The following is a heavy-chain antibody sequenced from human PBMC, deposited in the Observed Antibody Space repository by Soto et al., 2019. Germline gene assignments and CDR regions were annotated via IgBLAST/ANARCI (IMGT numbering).Heavy chain of an antibody. D-gene: IGHD2-15*01. Sequence: NPVGSLRLSCTASGFTFGDYAMTWFRQAPGKGLEWVGFIRSKVHGGTTEYAASVKGRFTISRDDSKSIAYLQMNSLKTEDTAVYYCTRVSPPSCSGGSCWSGYWGQGTLVTVSS. CDR1: GFTFGDYA. V-gene: IGHV3-49*05. J-gene: IGHJ4*02. CDR3: TRVSPPSCSGGSCWSGY. CDR2: IRSKVHGGTT.